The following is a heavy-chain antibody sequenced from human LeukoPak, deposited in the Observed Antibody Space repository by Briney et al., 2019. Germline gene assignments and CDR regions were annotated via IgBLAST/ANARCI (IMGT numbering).Heavy chain of an antibody. CDR1: GFTFDEHD. CDR3: AKRSGAPNNFDY. V-gene: IGHV3-43*02. J-gene: IGHJ4*02. Sequence: GGSLRLSCAASGFTFDEHDMYWVRQVPGKGLEWVCLISKDGGNKHYADSVKGRFSISRDNNRNSLSQQMNSLRSEDTALYFCAKRSGAPNNFDYWGQGALVTVSS. D-gene: IGHD1-1*01. CDR2: ISKDGGNK.